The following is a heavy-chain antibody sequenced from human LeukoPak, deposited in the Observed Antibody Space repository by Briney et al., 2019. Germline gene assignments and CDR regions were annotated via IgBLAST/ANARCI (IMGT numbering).Heavy chain of an antibody. V-gene: IGHV1-18*01. D-gene: IGHD6-6*01. Sequence: ASVKVSCKASGYTFTNYGISWVRQAPGQGLEWMGWISAYNGNTNYAQKLQGRVTMTTDTSTSTAYMELRSLRSDDTAVFYCTRDLGYSSSSATXLDFWGQGTLVTVSS. J-gene: IGHJ4*02. CDR1: GYTFTNYG. CDR3: TRDLGYSSSSATXLDF. CDR2: ISAYNGNT.